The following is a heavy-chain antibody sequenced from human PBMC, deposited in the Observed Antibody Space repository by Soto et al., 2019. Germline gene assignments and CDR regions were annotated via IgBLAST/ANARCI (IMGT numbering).Heavy chain of an antibody. V-gene: IGHV3-11*05. CDR2: VSSRSTST. CDR3: ARDNGGTFDY. J-gene: IGHJ4*02. Sequence: GGSVRLSCAASGFTFSDYYMTWIRQAPGKGLEWVSYVSSRSTSTNYADSMKGRFTISRDNAKNSLYLQMNSLRAEDTAVYYCARDNGGTFDYWGQGTLVTVSS. CDR1: GFTFSDYY. D-gene: IGHD2-8*01.